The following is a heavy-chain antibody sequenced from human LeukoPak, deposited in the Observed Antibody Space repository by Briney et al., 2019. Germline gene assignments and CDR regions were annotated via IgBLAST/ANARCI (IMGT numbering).Heavy chain of an antibody. V-gene: IGHV3-21*01. D-gene: IGHD3-16*02. CDR3: ARLRLGELSRYYYYYYYMDV. CDR2: ISSSSSYI. Sequence: GGSLRLSCAASGFTFSSYSMNWVRQAPGKGLEWVSSISSSSSYIYYADSVKGRFTISRDNAKNSLYLQMNSLRAEDTAVYYCARLRLGELSRYYYYYYYMDVWGKGTTVTVSS. J-gene: IGHJ6*03. CDR1: GFTFSSYS.